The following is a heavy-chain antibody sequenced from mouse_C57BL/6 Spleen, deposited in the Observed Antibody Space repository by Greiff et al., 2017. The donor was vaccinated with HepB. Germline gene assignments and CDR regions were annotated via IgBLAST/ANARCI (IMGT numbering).Heavy chain of an antibody. CDR3: ARHDDYDGDFDY. D-gene: IGHD2-4*01. CDR1: GFTFSSYT. V-gene: IGHV5-9*01. J-gene: IGHJ2*01. Sequence: EVKLVESGGGLVKPGGSLKLSCAASGFTFSSYTMSWVRQTPEKRLEWVATISGGGGNTYYPDSVKGRFTISRDNAKNTLYLQMSSLRSEDTALYYCARHDDYDGDFDYWGQGTTLTVSS. CDR2: ISGGGGNT.